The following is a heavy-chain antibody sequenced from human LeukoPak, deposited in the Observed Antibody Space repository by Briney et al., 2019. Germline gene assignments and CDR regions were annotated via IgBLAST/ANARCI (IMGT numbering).Heavy chain of an antibody. CDR1: GFTFSNYV. CDR2: ISGNGGTT. V-gene: IGHV3-64*01. CDR3: AKDSAFYYIDV. D-gene: IGHD3-10*01. Sequence: GGSLRLSCAVSGFTFSNYVIHWVRQAPGKGLESVSAISGNGGTTYYINSVKGRFTISRDNSKNTLYLQMGSLRAEDMAVYYCAKDSAFYYIDVWGKGTTVIISS. J-gene: IGHJ6*03.